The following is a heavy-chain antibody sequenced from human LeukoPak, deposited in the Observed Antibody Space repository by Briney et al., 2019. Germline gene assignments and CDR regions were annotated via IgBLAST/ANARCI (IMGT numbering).Heavy chain of an antibody. CDR3: AKGAYYDSSGYQDNPFFDY. Sequence: GGSLRLSCAASGFTFSTYSVTWVRQTPGKGLEWISYISSGSSSMYYADSVKGRFTISRDNSKNTLYLQMNSLRAEDTAVYYCAKGAYYDSSGYQDNPFFDYWGQGTLVTVSS. D-gene: IGHD3-22*01. CDR2: ISSGSSSM. J-gene: IGHJ4*02. V-gene: IGHV3-48*01. CDR1: GFTFSTYS.